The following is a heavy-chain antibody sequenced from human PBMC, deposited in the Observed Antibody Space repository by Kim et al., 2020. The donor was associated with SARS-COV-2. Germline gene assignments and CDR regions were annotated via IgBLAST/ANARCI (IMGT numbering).Heavy chain of an antibody. J-gene: IGHJ3*01. V-gene: IGHV4-4*08. CDR2: TYTGST. Sequence: SETLSLTCTVSGGSIISYHWSWIRQPPGKGLEWIGYTYTGSTTYNPSLKSRVSISVDTSKSQFSLKLTSVTAADTAIYYCARNDFGAFFSSVYAFYLWSPGAMVSVSS. CDR3: ARNDFGAFFSSVYAFYL. CDR1: GGSIISYH. D-gene: IGHD4-17*01.